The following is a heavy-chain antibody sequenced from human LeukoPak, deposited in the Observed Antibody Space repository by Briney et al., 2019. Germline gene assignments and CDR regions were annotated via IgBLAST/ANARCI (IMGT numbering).Heavy chain of an antibody. V-gene: IGHV3-7*01. CDR3: ARDESLRYFDWLSLDY. CDR1: GFTFSSYW. Sequence: GGSLRLSCAASGFTFSSYWMSWVRQAPGKGLGWVANIKQDGSEKYYVDSVKGRFTISRDNAKNSLYLQMNSLRAEDTAVYYCARDESLRYFDWLSLDYWGQGTLVTVSS. CDR2: IKQDGSEK. D-gene: IGHD3-9*01. J-gene: IGHJ4*02.